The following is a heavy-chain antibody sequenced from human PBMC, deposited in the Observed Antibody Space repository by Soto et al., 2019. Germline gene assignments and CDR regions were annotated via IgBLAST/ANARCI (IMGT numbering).Heavy chain of an antibody. J-gene: IGHJ5*02. Sequence: QVQLVQSGAEVKKPGSSVKVSCKASGGTFSNYAISWVRQAPGQGLEWMGGIIPIFGTANYAQKFQGRVTITADESTRTAYMKLSSRRSEDTAIYYCAVGAVDIVPTGMKPFDPWGQGTLVTVSS. CDR3: AVGAVDIVPTGMKPFDP. CDR1: GGTFSNYA. CDR2: IIPIFGTA. V-gene: IGHV1-69*12. D-gene: IGHD5-12*01.